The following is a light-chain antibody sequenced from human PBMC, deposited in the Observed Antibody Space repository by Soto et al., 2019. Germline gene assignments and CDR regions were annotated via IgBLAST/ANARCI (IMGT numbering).Light chain of an antibody. CDR3: QQYGSSPSWM. CDR2: GAS. Sequence: EIVLTQSPGTLSLSPGERATLSCRASQSVSSSYLAWYQQKPGQAPRLLIYGASSRATVIPDRFSGSGSGTDFTLNISRLEREDFAVYYCQQYGSSPSWMFGQGTKVEIK. CDR1: QSVSSSY. V-gene: IGKV3-20*01. J-gene: IGKJ1*01.